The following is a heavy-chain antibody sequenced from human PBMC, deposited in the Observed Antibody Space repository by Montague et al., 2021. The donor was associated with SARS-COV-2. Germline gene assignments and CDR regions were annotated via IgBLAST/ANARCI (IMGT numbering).Heavy chain of an antibody. CDR2: ISSESAYI. CDR1: GFTFSSIS. CDR3: ARVLVVTYYGMDV. D-gene: IGHD3-22*01. Sequence: SLRLSCAASGFTFSSISMNWVRQAPGKRLEWVSSISSESAYIVYAESVRGRFTISRDNAKNSLYLQMNSLRAEDTAVYYCARVLVVTYYGMDVWGQGTTVTVSS. V-gene: IGHV3-21*01. J-gene: IGHJ6*02.